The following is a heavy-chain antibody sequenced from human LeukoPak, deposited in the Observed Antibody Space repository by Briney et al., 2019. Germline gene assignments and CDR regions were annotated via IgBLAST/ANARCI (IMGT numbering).Heavy chain of an antibody. Sequence: PGGSLRLSCAASGFTFSSYSMNWVRQAPGKGLEWVSYISSSSSTIYYADSVKGRFTISRDNAKNSLYLQMNSLRAEDTAVYYCAKDSQYYGSGSYCDYWGQGTLVTVSS. CDR2: ISSSSSTI. CDR3: AKDSQYYGSGSYCDY. J-gene: IGHJ4*02. D-gene: IGHD3-10*01. CDR1: GFTFSSYS. V-gene: IGHV3-48*04.